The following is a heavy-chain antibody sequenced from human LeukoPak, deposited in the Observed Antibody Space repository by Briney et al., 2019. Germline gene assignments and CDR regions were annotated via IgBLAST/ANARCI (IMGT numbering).Heavy chain of an antibody. J-gene: IGHJ3*02. CDR2: ISPYNGDT. V-gene: IGHV1-18*01. D-gene: IGHD3-10*01. CDR1: GYTFTSYG. CDR3: ANRGGSRAFEI. Sequence: ASVKVSCKASGYTFTSYGISWVRQAPGQGLEWMGWISPYNGDTRYAQKVQGRVTMTTDTSTSTAYMELRSLRSDDTAVYYCANRGGSRAFEIWGQGTMVTVSS.